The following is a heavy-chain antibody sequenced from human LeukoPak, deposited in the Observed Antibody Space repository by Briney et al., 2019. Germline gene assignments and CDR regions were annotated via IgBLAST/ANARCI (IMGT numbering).Heavy chain of an antibody. J-gene: IGHJ4*02. D-gene: IGHD2-15*01. CDR3: ARERCSGGSCFYDY. Sequence: PGGCVRLSCAASGFTFSSYGMNWVRLAPGKGLEWVSSISSSSSYIYYADSVKGRFTISRDNAKNSLYLQMNSLRAEDTAVYYCARERCSGGSCFYDYWGQGTLVTVSS. CDR2: ISSSSSYI. V-gene: IGHV3-21*01. CDR1: GFTFSSYG.